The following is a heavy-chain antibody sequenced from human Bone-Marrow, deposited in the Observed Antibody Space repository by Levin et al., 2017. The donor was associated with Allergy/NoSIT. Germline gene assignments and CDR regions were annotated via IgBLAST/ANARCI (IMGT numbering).Heavy chain of an antibody. CDR1: GVTVSNNH. D-gene: IGHD1-20*01. J-gene: IGHJ4*02. V-gene: IGHV3-66*01. CDR3: VRDRNKWNLGY. CDR2: IYSGGDT. Sequence: LSGGSLRLSCVVSGVTVSNNHMSWVRQAPGKGLEWVSVIYSGGDTSYADSVKDRFTISRDNSKNTLYLQMNSLRAEDTAVYYCVRDRNKWNLGYWGQGTLVTVSS.